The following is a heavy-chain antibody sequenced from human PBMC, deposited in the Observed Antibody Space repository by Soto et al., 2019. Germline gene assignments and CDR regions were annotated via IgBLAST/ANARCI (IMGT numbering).Heavy chain of an antibody. CDR2: IFPSDSDT. D-gene: IGHD3-22*01. V-gene: IGHV5-51*01. Sequence: GESLKISCRTSGYRFTSYWIAWVRQMPGKGLEWMGIIFPSDSDTRYSPSFQGQVTISADRSTSTVYLQWASLKASDTAVYFCARKDKSGYFNWFDPWGQGTLVTVSS. CDR1: GYRFTSYW. J-gene: IGHJ5*02. CDR3: ARKDKSGYFNWFDP.